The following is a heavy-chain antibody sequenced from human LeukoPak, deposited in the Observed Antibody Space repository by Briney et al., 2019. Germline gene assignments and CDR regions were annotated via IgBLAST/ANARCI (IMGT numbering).Heavy chain of an antibody. D-gene: IGHD3-10*01. Sequence: QTGGSLRLSCAASGFTFSSYAMHWVRQAPGKGLEWVAVISYDGSNKYYADSVKGRFTISRDNSKNTLYLQMNSLRAEDTAVYYCAGGDNWFGPWGQGTLVTVSS. J-gene: IGHJ5*02. CDR2: ISYDGSNK. V-gene: IGHV3-30-3*01. CDR1: GFTFSSYA. CDR3: AGGDNWFGP.